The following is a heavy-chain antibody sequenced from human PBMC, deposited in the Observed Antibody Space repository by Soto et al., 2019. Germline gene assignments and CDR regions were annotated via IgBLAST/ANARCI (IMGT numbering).Heavy chain of an antibody. CDR1: GGSISSGGYS. J-gene: IGHJ4*02. D-gene: IGHD6-19*01. Sequence: QLQLQESGSGLVKPSQTLSLTCAVSGGSISSGGYSWSWIRQPPGKGLEWIGYIYHSGSTYYNPSLKGRVTISVDRSKNQFSLKLSSVTAADTAVYYWARAGGLGAVAADYWGQGTLVTVSS. CDR3: ARAGGLGAVAADY. CDR2: IYHSGST. V-gene: IGHV4-30-2*01.